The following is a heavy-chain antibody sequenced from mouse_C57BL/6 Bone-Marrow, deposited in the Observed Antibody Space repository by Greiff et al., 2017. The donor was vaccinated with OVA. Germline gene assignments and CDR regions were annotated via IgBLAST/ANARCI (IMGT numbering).Heavy chain of an antibody. Sequence: VQLQQSGAELARPGASVKLSCKASGYTFTSYGISWVKQRTGQGLEWIGEIYPRSGNTYYNEKFKGKATLTADKSSSTAYMELRSLTSEDSAVYFCAREGHDYGGGFAYWGQGTLVTVSA. CDR3: AREGHDYGGGFAY. V-gene: IGHV1-81*01. J-gene: IGHJ3*01. D-gene: IGHD2-4*01. CDR1: GYTFTSYG. CDR2: IYPRSGNT.